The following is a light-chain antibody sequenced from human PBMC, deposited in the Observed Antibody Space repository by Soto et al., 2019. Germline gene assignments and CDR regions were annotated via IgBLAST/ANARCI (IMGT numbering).Light chain of an antibody. CDR1: QSLSSY. J-gene: IGKJ4*01. Sequence: DIQMTQSPSSLSASIGDRVTITCRASQSLSSYLAWYQHKPGKAPNLLIYAASTLESGVPSRFSGSGSGTEFTLTVTSLQPEDFATYYCQHIDTFRLTFGGGTKV. V-gene: IGKV1-9*01. CDR2: AAS. CDR3: QHIDTFRLT.